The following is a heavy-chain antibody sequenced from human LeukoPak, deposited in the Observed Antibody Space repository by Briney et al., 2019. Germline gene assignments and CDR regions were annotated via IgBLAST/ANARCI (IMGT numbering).Heavy chain of an antibody. J-gene: IGHJ4*02. V-gene: IGHV3-53*01. D-gene: IGHD2-2*01. CDR1: GFTFSDAW. Sequence: GGSLRLSCVASGFTFSDAWMTWVRQAPGKGLECVSVIYSGGSTYYADSVKGRFTVSRDNSKNTLYLQMNSLRAEDTAMYYCARGLGYCTSTTCLLPFDYWGQGTLVTVSS. CDR3: ARGLGYCTSTTCLLPFDY. CDR2: IYSGGST.